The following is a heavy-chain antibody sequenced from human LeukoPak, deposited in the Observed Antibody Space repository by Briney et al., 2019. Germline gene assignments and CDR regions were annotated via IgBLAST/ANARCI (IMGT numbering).Heavy chain of an antibody. D-gene: IGHD2-21*02. V-gene: IGHV5-51*01. Sequence: GESLKISCKGSGYNFTNYWIAWVRQMPGKGLEWMGIIYPGDSDTRYSPSFQGQVTISADKSISTAYLQWSSLKASDTAMYYCARTLVETGLDAFHIWGQGTTVTVSS. J-gene: IGHJ3*02. CDR3: ARTLVETGLDAFHI. CDR2: IYPGDSDT. CDR1: GYNFTNYW.